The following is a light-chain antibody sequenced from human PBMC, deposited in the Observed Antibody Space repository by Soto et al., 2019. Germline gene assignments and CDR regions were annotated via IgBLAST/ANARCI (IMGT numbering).Light chain of an antibody. V-gene: IGKV1-9*01. CDR1: QDIASY. J-gene: IGKJ2*01. CDR2: AAS. Sequence: IQLTQSPSSLSASIGDRVTITCRASQDIASYLAWYQQKPGNAPKLLIYAASTLHSGVPSRFSGSGSGTDFPLAISSVQPEAFVTYYCQQLNVNLLFGQGTKLEIK. CDR3: QQLNVNLL.